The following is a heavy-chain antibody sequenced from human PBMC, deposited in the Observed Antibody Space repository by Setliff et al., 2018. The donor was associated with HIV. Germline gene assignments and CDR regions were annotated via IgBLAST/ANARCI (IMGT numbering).Heavy chain of an antibody. J-gene: IGHJ6*02. CDR1: GASISTTTYY. D-gene: IGHD3-22*01. Sequence: SETLSLTCTVSGASISTTTYYWGWIRQPPGKGLEWIGSIHYTGNTYNTPSLKSRLTISVDASKNQFSLKLNSVTTADTAVYYCARSRTSSGYYGVTGYGMDVWGQGTTVTVSS. CDR3: ARSRTSSGYYGVTGYGMDV. CDR2: IHYTGNT. V-gene: IGHV4-39*07.